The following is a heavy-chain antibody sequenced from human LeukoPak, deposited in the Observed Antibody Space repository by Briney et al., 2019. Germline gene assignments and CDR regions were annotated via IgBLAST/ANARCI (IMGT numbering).Heavy chain of an antibody. CDR2: IIPIFGTA. V-gene: IGHV1-69*13. D-gene: IGHD2-21*01. CDR3: ARDRVKSYYYYGMDV. CDR1: GGTFSSYA. Sequence: ASVKVSCKASGGTFSSYAISWVRQAPGQGLEWMGGIIPIFGTANYAQKFQGRVTITADESTSTAHMELSSLRSEDTAVYYCARDRVKSYYYYGMDVWGQGTTVTVSS. J-gene: IGHJ6*02.